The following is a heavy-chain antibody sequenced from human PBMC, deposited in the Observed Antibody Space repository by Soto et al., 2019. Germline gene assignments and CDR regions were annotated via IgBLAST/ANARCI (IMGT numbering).Heavy chain of an antibody. V-gene: IGHV4-59*01. CDR3: ARVGTETTLDY. Sequence: PSETLSLTCTVSGGSISSYYWSWIRQPPGKGLEWIGYIYYSGSTNYNPSLKSRVTISVDTSKNQFSLKLSSVTAADTAVYYCARVGTETTLDYWGQGTLVTVSS. J-gene: IGHJ4*02. CDR2: IYYSGST. D-gene: IGHD1-1*01. CDR1: GGSISSYY.